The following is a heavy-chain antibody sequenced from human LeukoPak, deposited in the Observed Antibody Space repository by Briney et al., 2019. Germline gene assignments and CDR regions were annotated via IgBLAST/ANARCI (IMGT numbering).Heavy chain of an antibody. D-gene: IGHD1-26*01. CDR1: GFTFSIYS. V-gene: IGHV3-48*02. Sequence: GGSLRLSCAASGFTFSIYSMNWVRQAPGKGLEWVSYISSSSNTIYYADSVKGRFTISRDNAKNSLYLQMNSLRDEDTAVYFCARDILGATKGGGDYWGQGTLVTVSS. CDR3: ARDILGATKGGGDY. CDR2: ISSSSNTI. J-gene: IGHJ4*02.